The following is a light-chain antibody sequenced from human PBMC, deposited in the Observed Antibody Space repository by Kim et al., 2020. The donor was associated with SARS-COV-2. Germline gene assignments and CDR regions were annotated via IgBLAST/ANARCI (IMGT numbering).Light chain of an antibody. CDR3: ATWDDSLNGPNWV. CDR1: GSNIGSNT. V-gene: IGLV1-44*01. CDR2: SNN. J-gene: IGLJ3*02. Sequence: SVTISGSGGGSNIGSNTLSWDHRLPWTTPKLLIYSNNQRPSGVPDRFSGYESGTSASLAISGLQSEDEADYYCATWDDSLNGPNWVFGGGTKLTVL.